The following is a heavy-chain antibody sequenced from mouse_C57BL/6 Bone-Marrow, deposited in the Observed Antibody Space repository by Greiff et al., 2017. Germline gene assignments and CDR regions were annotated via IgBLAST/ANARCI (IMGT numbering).Heavy chain of an antibody. D-gene: IGHD4-1*01. CDR3: ASSGRGVDY. CDR1: GFSLTSYG. V-gene: IGHV2-2*01. CDR2: IWSGGST. Sequence: VQLQQSGPGLVLPSQSLSITCTASGFSLTSYGVHWVRQSPGQGLEWLGEIWSGGSTDYNAAFISRLSISKDNSKSQVFFKMNRLQADETAICYCASSGRGVDYWGQGTSVTVSS. J-gene: IGHJ4*01.